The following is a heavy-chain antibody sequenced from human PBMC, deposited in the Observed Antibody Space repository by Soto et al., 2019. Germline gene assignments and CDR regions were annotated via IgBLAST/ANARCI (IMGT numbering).Heavy chain of an antibody. V-gene: IGHV4-34*01. CDR1: GGFLSESY. CDR2: INHVGGT. J-gene: IGHJ5*02. Sequence: QVQLQQWGAGLLKPSETLSLTCAVYGGFLSESYWTWIRQPPGKGLEWIGEINHVGGTNYNPSLKSRVTMSVDTSHNQFSLRLISVTAADTAMYFCVRIRYQLPSTVLWLDPWGKGTPVTVSS. CDR3: VRIRYQLPSTVLWLDP. D-gene: IGHD3-16*01.